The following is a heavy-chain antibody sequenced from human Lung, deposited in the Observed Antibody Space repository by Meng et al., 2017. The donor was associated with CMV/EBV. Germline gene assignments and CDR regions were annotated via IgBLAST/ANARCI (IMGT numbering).Heavy chain of an antibody. V-gene: IGHV3-23*01. J-gene: IGHJ4*02. CDR2: ISATAGGT. D-gene: IGHD2-8*01. Sequence: GGSLRLXXAASGLTFSSYGMSWVRQAPGKGLEWVSSISATAGGTYYADSVKGRFTISRDNAKNTLYLQMNSLRAEDTAVYYCAKYPPVGGRLYYFDYWGRGXLVTVSS. CDR1: GLTFSSYG. CDR3: AKYPPVGGRLYYFDY.